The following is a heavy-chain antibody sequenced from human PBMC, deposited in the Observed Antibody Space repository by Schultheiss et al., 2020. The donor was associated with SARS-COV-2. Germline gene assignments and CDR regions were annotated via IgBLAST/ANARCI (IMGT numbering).Heavy chain of an antibody. J-gene: IGHJ3*02. CDR3: AVDSSGYLDAFDI. D-gene: IGHD3-22*01. CDR2: IYYSGST. Sequence: SETLSLTCTVSGGSISSSSYYWSWIRQPPGKGLEWIGYIYYSGSTNYNPSLKSRVTISVDTSKNQFSLKLSSVTAADTAVYYCAVDSSGYLDAFDIWGQGTMVTVSS. CDR1: GGSISSSSYY. V-gene: IGHV4-61*01.